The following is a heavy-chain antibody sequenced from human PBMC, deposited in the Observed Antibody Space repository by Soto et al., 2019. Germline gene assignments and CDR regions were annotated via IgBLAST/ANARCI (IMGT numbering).Heavy chain of an antibody. Sequence: SETLSLTCTVSGGSISGYYWSWVRQPAGKGLEWVGRIYSDGTTNYSPSLKSRVTMSVDTSKNQFSLKLSSVTAADTAVYYCARERKQWLVTDYYYYYGMDVWGQGTTVTVSS. CDR3: ARERKQWLVTDYYYYYGMDV. CDR2: IYSDGTT. CDR1: GGSISGYY. V-gene: IGHV4-4*07. J-gene: IGHJ6*02. D-gene: IGHD6-19*01.